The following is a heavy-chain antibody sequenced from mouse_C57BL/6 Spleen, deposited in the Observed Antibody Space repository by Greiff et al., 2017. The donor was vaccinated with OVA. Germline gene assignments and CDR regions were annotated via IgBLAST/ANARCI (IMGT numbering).Heavy chain of an antibody. CDR3: TRLYYYGSSYPFDY. CDR2: IRNKANNHAT. Sequence: EVQLQQSGGGLVQPGGSMKLSCAASGFTFSDAWMDWVRQSPEKGLEWVAEIRNKANNHATYYAESVKGRFTISRDDSKSSVYRQMNSLRAEDTGIYYCTRLYYYGSSYPFDYWGQGTTLTVSS. J-gene: IGHJ2*01. CDR1: GFTFSDAW. V-gene: IGHV6-6*01. D-gene: IGHD1-1*01.